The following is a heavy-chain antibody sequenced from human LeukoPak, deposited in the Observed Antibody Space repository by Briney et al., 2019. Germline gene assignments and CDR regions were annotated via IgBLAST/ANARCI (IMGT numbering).Heavy chain of an antibody. J-gene: IGHJ4*02. Sequence: SETLSLTCAVYGGSFSGYYWSWIRQPPGKGLEWIGEINHSGSTNYNPSLKSRVTISVDTSENQFSLKLSSVPAADTAVYYCARVSYDFWSGQREYYFDYWGQGTLVTVSS. V-gene: IGHV4-34*01. CDR3: ARVSYDFWSGQREYYFDY. CDR1: GGSFSGYY. CDR2: INHSGST. D-gene: IGHD3-3*01.